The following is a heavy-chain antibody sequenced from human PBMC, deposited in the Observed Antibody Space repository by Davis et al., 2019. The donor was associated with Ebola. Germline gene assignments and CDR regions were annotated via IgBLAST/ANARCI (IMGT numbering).Heavy chain of an antibody. Sequence: PGGSLRLSCAASGITFNTYAMNWVRQAPGKGLEWVSTISVSGDTTYYADSVKGRFTISRDNSKSTLYLQMNSLRAEDTALYYCAKEDDSWSNGHFDYWGQGTLVTVSS. CDR1: GITFNTYA. CDR3: AKEDDSWSNGHFDY. CDR2: ISVSGDTT. J-gene: IGHJ4*02. D-gene: IGHD3-3*01. V-gene: IGHV3-23*01.